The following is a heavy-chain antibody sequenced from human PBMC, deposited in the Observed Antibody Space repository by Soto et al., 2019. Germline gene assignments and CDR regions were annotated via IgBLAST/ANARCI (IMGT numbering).Heavy chain of an antibody. Sequence: PGRSLRRSWVASGITFGSLAMSWVRQSPEEVLEWVSTITDTGGDAMYADSGLGRCTISRDTSKKTLYLQMSRLRAYDSAVSFCSRGSNDSYPGSRIFGLWGRGTLVTVSS. CDR2: ITDTGGDA. J-gene: IGHJ4*02. CDR1: GITFGSLA. D-gene: IGHD1-1*01. V-gene: IGHV3-23*01. CDR3: SRGSNDSYPGSRIFGL.